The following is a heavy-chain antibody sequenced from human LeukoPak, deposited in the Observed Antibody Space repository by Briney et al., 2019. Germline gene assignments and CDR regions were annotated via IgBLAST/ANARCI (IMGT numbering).Heavy chain of an antibody. D-gene: IGHD2-2*01. CDR3: ASAYCSSTSCLFDY. CDR2: INPNSGGT. V-gene: IGHV1-2*02. Sequence: ASVKVSCKASGYTFTGYYMHWVRQAPGQGLEWMGWINPNSGGTNYAQKFQGRVTMTRDTSISTAYMELSRLRSDDTAVYYCASAYCSSTSCLFDYWGQGTLVTVSS. CDR1: GYTFTGYY. J-gene: IGHJ4*02.